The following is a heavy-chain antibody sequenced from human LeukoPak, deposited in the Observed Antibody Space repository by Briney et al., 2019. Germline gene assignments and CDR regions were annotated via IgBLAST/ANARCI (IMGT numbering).Heavy chain of an antibody. CDR2: INRDGGST. J-gene: IGHJ4*02. CDR1: GFTFSNYW. V-gene: IGHV3-74*01. Sequence: GGSLRLSFAASGFTFSNYWMHWVRQAPGKGLVWVSRINRDGGSTNYADSVKGRFTISRDNAKNTLYLQMDSLRAEDTAVYYCARPSTPYYYDTSGPPDYWGQGTLVTVSS. CDR3: ARPSTPYYYDTSGPPDY. D-gene: IGHD3-22*01.